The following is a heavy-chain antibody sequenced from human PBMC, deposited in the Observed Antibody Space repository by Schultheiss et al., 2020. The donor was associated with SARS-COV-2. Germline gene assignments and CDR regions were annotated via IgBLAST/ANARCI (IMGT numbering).Heavy chain of an antibody. V-gene: IGHV4-59*12. CDR3: AGVPAVTFRYYYYYYMDV. CDR2: IYYSGST. CDR1: GGSFSGYY. D-gene: IGHD2-2*01. J-gene: IGHJ6*03. Sequence: SQTLSLTCAVYGGSFSGYYWSWIRQPPGKGLEWIGYIYYSGSTNYNPSLKSRVTISVDTSKNQFSLKLSSVTAADTAVYYCAGVPAVTFRYYYYYYMDVWGKGTTVTVSS.